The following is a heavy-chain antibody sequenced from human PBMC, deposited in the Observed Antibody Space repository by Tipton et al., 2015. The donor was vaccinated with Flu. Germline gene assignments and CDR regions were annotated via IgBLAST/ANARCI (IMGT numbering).Heavy chain of an antibody. CDR1: GGSISSYY. Sequence: TLSLTCTVSGGSISSYYWSWIRQPAGKGLEWIGRIYTSGSTNYNPSLKSRVTMSVDTSKNQFSLQLNSVTPEDTAVYYCARSHYYMDVWGKGTTVTVSS. V-gene: IGHV4-4*07. J-gene: IGHJ6*03. CDR3: ARSHYYMDV. CDR2: IYTSGST.